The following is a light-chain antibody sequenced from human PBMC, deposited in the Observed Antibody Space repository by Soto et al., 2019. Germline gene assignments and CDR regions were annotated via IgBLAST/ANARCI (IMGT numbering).Light chain of an antibody. CDR3: QQYNNWPFS. J-gene: IGKJ5*01. CDR1: QGVTTN. CDR2: DVS. V-gene: IGKV3-15*01. Sequence: EIVMTQSPATLSVSPGERATLSCRAGQGVTTNFAWYQQRSGQSPRLLIYDVSIRATGVPARFSATESETDFTLTISGLQSEDSEVYFCQQYNNWPFSCGQGTRLEI.